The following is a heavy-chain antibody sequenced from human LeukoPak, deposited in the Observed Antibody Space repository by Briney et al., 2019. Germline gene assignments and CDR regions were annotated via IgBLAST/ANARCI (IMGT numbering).Heavy chain of an antibody. CDR1: GFTLSRYW. CDR2: IKQDGSAK. V-gene: IGHV3-7*01. CDR3: ARGATFEY. D-gene: IGHD5-24*01. J-gene: IGHJ4*02. Sequence: GGSLRLSCAASGFTLSRYWMSWVRQAPGKGLEGVANIKQDGSAKNYVDSVRGRFTISRDNAKNSLNLQMNSLRVEDTALYYCARGATFEYWGQGTLVTVSS.